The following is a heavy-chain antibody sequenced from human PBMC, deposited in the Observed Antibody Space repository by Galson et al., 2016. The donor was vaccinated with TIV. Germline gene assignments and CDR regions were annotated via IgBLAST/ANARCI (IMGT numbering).Heavy chain of an antibody. Sequence: SLRLSCAASGFTFSSYAMSWVRRTPGKGLEWVSTFSGSPATTYYADSVKGRFTISRDNSKNTLYLQMNSLRAEDTAQYYCAKGTLATCSGVRCYYFDSRGQGTLVTVSS. CDR3: AKGTLATCSGVRCYYFDS. V-gene: IGHV3-23*01. J-gene: IGHJ4*02. CDR2: FSGSPATT. D-gene: IGHD2-15*01. CDR1: GFTFSSYA.